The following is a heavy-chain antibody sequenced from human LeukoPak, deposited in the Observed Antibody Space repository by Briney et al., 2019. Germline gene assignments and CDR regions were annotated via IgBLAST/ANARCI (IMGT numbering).Heavy chain of an antibody. CDR3: ARVSSGSYYWIDY. V-gene: IGHV3-30*02. Sequence: GGSLRLSCAASGFTFSSYGMHWVRQAPGKGLEWVAFIRYDGNNKYYGDSMKGRFTISRDNSKNRLYLQMNSLRAEDTAVYYCARVSSGSYYWIDYWGQGTLVTVSS. J-gene: IGHJ4*02. CDR1: GFTFSSYG. D-gene: IGHD1-26*01. CDR2: IRYDGNNK.